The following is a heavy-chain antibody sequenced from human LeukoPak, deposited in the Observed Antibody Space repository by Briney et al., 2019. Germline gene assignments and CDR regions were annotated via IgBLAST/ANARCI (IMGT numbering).Heavy chain of an antibody. CDR1: GFTFSSSA. CDR3: AKSGYNRFDY. J-gene: IGHJ4*02. CDR2: ISGSGSGGST. Sequence: VGSLRLSCAASGFTFSSSAMSWVRQAPGKGLEWVSSISGSGSGGSTYYADSVKGRFTISRDNSKNTLYLQMNSLIAEDTAVYYCAKSGYNRFDYWGQGTRVTVSS. D-gene: IGHD5-24*01. V-gene: IGHV3-23*01.